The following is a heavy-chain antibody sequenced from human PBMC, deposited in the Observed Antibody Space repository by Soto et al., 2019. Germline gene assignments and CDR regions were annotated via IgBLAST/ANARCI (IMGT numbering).Heavy chain of an antibody. CDR2: ISYTGSA. Sequence: PSETLSLTCTVSGGSINYSYWTWIRQPPGKGLEWIGYISYTGSANYNASLKSRLTISVDTSKNQFSLKLSSVTAADTALYYGARVNYGAYCSGMDVCDKGTTGTVSS. D-gene: IGHD4-17*01. CDR3: ARVNYGAYCSGMDV. CDR1: GGSINYSY. V-gene: IGHV4-59*01. J-gene: IGHJ6*04.